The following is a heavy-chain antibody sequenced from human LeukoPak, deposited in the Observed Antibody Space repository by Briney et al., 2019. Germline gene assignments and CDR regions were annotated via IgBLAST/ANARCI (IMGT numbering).Heavy chain of an antibody. CDR3: ARDRKDYGDYYYYYMDV. CDR1: GFTFSSYS. J-gene: IGHJ6*03. Sequence: GGSLRLSCAASGFTFSSYSMNWVRQAPGKGLEWVSYISSSSSTIYYADSVKGRFTISRDNAKNSLYLQMNSLRAEDTTVYYCARDRKDYGDYYYYYMDVWGKGTTVTVSS. CDR2: ISSSSSTI. V-gene: IGHV3-48*01. D-gene: IGHD4-17*01.